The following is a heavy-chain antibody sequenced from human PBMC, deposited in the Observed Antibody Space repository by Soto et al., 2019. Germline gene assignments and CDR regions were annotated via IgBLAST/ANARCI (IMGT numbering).Heavy chain of an antibody. V-gene: IGHV3-30-3*01. J-gene: IGHJ4*02. CDR3: ARSRSGAVPDSLGF. CDR1: GFSFSRFA. D-gene: IGHD3-10*01. CDR2: ISKDGSVI. Sequence: QVQLVESGGGVVQPGGSLRLSCAASGFSFSRFAIHWVRQAPGKGLEWVAVISKDGSVIYYADSVKGRFTISRDNSTSSLFRQVNSLTSEDTAVYHCARSRSGAVPDSLGFWGQGTLVTVSS.